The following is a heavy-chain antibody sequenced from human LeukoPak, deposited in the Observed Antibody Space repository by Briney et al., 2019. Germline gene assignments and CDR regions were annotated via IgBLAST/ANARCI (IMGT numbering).Heavy chain of an antibody. Sequence: GRSLRLSCAASGFTFSSYAMHWVRQAPGKGLEWVAVISYDGSNKYYADSVKGRFTISRDNSKNTLYLQMNSLRAEDTAVYYCARDQGSEEPYFDYWGQGTLVTVSS. CDR1: GFTFSSYA. CDR3: ARDQGSEEPYFDY. V-gene: IGHV3-30*01. J-gene: IGHJ4*02. D-gene: IGHD1-14*01. CDR2: ISYDGSNK.